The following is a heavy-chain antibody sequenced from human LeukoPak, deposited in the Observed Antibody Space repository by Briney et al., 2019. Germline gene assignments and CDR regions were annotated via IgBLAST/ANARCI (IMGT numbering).Heavy chain of an antibody. CDR3: ARDILTGYYPTY. J-gene: IGHJ4*02. CDR2: INPSGGST. Sequence: ASVKVSCKASGYTFTSYYMHWARQAPGQGLEWMGIINPSGGSTSYAQKFQGRVTMTRDTSTSTVYMELSSLRSEDTAVYYCARDILTGYYPTYWGQGTLVTVSS. CDR1: GYTFTSYY. D-gene: IGHD3-9*01. V-gene: IGHV1-46*01.